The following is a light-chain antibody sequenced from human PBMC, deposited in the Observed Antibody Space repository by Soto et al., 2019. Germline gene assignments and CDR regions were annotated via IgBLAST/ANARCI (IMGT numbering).Light chain of an antibody. CDR1: SADIGAGYD. CDR2: GNS. J-gene: IGLJ2*01. V-gene: IGLV1-40*01. Sequence: QLVLTQPPSVSGAPGQRVTISCTGSSADIGAGYDVQWYQQLPGTAPKLLIYGNSNRHSGVPDRFSGSKSGSSASLAINGLQAEDEADYYCQSYDSSLSVHVVFGGGTKVTVL. CDR3: QSYDSSLSVHVV.